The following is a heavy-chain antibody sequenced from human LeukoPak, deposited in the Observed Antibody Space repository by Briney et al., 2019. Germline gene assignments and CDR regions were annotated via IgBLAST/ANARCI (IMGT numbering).Heavy chain of an antibody. V-gene: IGHV3-7*01. CDR3: ARGSPFGTTDF. Sequence: GGSLRLSCAASGFTFSSYSMNWVRQAPERGLEWVANIKEDGSEGYYVDSVKGRFTVTRDNAKSSLFLQMNSLRAEDTAIYYCARGSPFGTTDFWGQGTLVTVSS. J-gene: IGHJ4*02. D-gene: IGHD1-1*01. CDR2: IKEDGSEG. CDR1: GFTFSSYS.